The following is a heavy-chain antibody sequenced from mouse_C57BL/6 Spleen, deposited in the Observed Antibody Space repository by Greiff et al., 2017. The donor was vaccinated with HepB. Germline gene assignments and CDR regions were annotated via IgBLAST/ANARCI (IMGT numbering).Heavy chain of an antibody. CDR3: APYSNYVGGFAY. D-gene: IGHD2-5*01. V-gene: IGHV1-82*01. J-gene: IGHJ3*01. CDR1: GYAFSSSW. CDR2: IYPGDGDT. Sequence: VQLQQSGPELVKPGASVKISCKASGYAFSSSWMNWVKQRPGKGLEWIGRIYPGDGDTNYNGKFKGKATLTADKSSSTAYMQLSSLTSEDSAVYFCAPYSNYVGGFAYWGQGTLVTVSA.